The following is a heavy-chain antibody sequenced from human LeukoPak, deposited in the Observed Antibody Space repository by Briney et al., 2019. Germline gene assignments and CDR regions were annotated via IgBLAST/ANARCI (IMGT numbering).Heavy chain of an antibody. J-gene: IGHJ5*02. V-gene: IGHV4-34*01. CDR2: INHSGST. CDR3: ARVTQRVWFDP. CDR1: GGSFSGYY. Sequence: PSETLSLTCAVYGGSFSGYYWSWIRQPPGKGLEWIGEINHSGSTNYNPSLKSRVTISVDKSKNQFSLKLSSVTAADTAVYYCARVTQRVWFDPWGQGTLVTVSS.